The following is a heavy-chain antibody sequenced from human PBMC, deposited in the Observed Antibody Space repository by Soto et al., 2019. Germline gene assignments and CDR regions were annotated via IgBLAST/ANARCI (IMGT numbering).Heavy chain of an antibody. J-gene: IGHJ5*02. CDR2: IYYSGST. Sequence: PSETLSLTCTVSGGSISSGDYYWSWIRQPPGKGLEWIGYIYYSGSTYYNPSLKSRVTISVDTSKNQFSLKLSSVTAADTAVYYCARERYCISTSCNWFDPWGQGTPVTVSS. V-gene: IGHV4-30-4*01. D-gene: IGHD2-2*01. CDR1: GGSISSGDYY. CDR3: ARERYCISTSCNWFDP.